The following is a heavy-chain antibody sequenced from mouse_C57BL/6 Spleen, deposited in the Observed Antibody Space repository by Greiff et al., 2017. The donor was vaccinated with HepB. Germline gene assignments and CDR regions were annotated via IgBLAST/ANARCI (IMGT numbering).Heavy chain of an antibody. CDR2: IDPENGDT. D-gene: IGHD2-12*01. V-gene: IGHV14-4*01. CDR1: GFNIKDDY. CDR3: TTLVCPFSY. J-gene: IGHJ3*01. Sequence: VQLQQSGAELVRPGASVKLSCTASGFNIKDDYMHWVKQRPEQGLEWIGWIDPENGDTEYASKFQGKATITADTSSNTAYLQLSSLTSEDTAVYYCTTLVCPFSYWGQVTLVTVST.